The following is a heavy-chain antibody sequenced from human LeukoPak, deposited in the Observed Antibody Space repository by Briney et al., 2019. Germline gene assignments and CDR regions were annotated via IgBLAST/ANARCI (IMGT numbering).Heavy chain of an antibody. D-gene: IGHD3-10*01. Sequence: KVSCKXXGYTFXSYYMHWVRQAPGQGLEWMGIINPSGGSTSYAQKFQGRVTMTRDTSTSTVYMELSSLRSEDTAVYYCARDKVRPFGYFDYWGQGTLVTVSS. CDR3: ARDKVRPFGYFDY. CDR2: INPSGGST. V-gene: IGHV1-46*01. CDR1: GYTFXSYY. J-gene: IGHJ4*02.